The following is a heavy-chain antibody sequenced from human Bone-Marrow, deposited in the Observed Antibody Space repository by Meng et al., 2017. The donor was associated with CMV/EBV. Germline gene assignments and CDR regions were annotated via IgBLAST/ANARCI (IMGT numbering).Heavy chain of an antibody. Sequence: SGGHIGRASYYRGWIRQSPGKGLEWIGCIIYSGATYYTPYLGSRVTIFVDTSTTQFSLRLNSVTAADTAVYYFAGHSPTSCYLCWFDPWGQGTLVTVSS. CDR3: AGHSPTSCYLCWFDP. D-gene: IGHD2-2*01. CDR1: GGHIGRASYY. CDR2: IIYSGAT. V-gene: IGHV4-39*01. J-gene: IGHJ5*02.